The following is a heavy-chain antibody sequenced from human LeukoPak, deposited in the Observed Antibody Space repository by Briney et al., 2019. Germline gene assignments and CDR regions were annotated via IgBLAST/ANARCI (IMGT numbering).Heavy chain of an antibody. Sequence: GGSLTLSCAASGFTFSNYWMSWVRQAPGKGLEEVANIKQDGGDKYYVDSVKGRFTISRDNAKSSLYLQMSSLRAEDTAVYYCARGDYDSSGYYEVWGQGTLVTVSS. D-gene: IGHD3-22*01. CDR2: IKQDGGDK. CDR1: GFTFSNYW. V-gene: IGHV3-7*05. CDR3: ARGDYDSSGYYEV. J-gene: IGHJ4*02.